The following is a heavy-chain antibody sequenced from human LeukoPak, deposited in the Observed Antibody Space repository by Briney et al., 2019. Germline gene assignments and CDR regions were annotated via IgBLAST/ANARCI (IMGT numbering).Heavy chain of an antibody. CDR1: GGSFSCYY. D-gene: IGHD2-21*02. Sequence: ETLSLTCAVYGGSFSCYYWSWIRQPPGKGLEWIGEINHSGSTNYNPSLKSRVTISVDKSKNQFSLELNSVTAADTAVYYCARGGDWLFDYWGQGILVTVSS. V-gene: IGHV4-34*01. J-gene: IGHJ4*02. CDR2: INHSGST. CDR3: ARGGDWLFDY.